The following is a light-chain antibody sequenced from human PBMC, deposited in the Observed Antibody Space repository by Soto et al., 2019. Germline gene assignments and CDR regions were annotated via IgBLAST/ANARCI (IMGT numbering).Light chain of an antibody. V-gene: IGKV3-15*01. Sequence: EIVMTQSPATLSVSPVERGTLSCRASQSVSSNLAWYQQKPGQAPRLLIYGASTRATGIPARFSGSGSGTEFTLTISSLQSEDFAVYYCQQYNSWPLTFGRGTKVDIK. J-gene: IGKJ4*01. CDR2: GAS. CDR3: QQYNSWPLT. CDR1: QSVSSN.